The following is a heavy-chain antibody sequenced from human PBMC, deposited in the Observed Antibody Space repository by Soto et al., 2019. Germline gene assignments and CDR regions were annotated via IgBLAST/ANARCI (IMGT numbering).Heavy chain of an antibody. J-gene: IGHJ4*02. D-gene: IGHD2-21*02. CDR3: ARDTCGSDCHSGLDY. V-gene: IGHV4-61*01. Sequence: XETLSLTCNVSAGSVTGESYYWTGVRQPPGKGLEWLGYISYNGRTNYNPSLKSRVTISVDTSRKQFFLRLTSVTAADTAIYYCARDTCGSDCHSGLDYWGQGSLVIVSS. CDR2: ISYNGRT. CDR1: AGSVTGESYY.